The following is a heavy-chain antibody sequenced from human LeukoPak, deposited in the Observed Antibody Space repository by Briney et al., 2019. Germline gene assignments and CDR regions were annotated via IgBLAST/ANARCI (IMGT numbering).Heavy chain of an antibody. Sequence: GESLRLSCTACGFAFRSHAMHGVRQAPGKGLEWVAFIRYDGSKKFYADSVKGRFTISRDNSKNTLYLQMYSLRAGDTAVYYCAKIPYGDYVLDYYYYMDVWGKGTTVTISS. CDR3: AKIPYGDYVLDYYYYMDV. CDR1: GFAFRSHA. D-gene: IGHD4-17*01. CDR2: IRYDGSKK. J-gene: IGHJ6*03. V-gene: IGHV3-30*02.